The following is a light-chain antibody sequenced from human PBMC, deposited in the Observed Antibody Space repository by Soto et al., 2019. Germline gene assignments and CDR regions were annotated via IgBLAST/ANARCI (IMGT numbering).Light chain of an antibody. V-gene: IGKV3-20*01. J-gene: IGKJ5*01. CDR1: QSVSSN. CDR3: QQYGSSGT. CDR2: GAS. Sequence: EIVMTQSPATLSVSPGERATLSCRASQSVSSNLAWYQQKPGQAPRLLIYGASNRATGIPDRFSGSGSGTDFTLTVSRLEPEDFAVYYCQQYGSSGTFGQGTRLENK.